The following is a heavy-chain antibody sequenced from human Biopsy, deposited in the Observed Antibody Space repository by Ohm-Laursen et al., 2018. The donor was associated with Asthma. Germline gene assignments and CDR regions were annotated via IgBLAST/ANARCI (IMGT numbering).Heavy chain of an antibody. CDR2: MYHSGSP. CDR1: GGSITSSSYY. CDR3: VRHQYSSSWSTFDY. V-gene: IGHV4-39*01. Sequence: GTLYLTCTVSGGSITSSSYYWGWIRQPPGKGMEWIGSMYHSGSPYYHPSLKSRATISVDTSKNQLSLKMSSVTAADTAVYFCVRHQYSSSWSTFDYCGQGALVTVSS. D-gene: IGHD6-19*01. J-gene: IGHJ4*02.